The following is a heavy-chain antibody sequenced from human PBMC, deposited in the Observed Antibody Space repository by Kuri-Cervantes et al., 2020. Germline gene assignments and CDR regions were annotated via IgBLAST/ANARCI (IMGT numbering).Heavy chain of an antibody. D-gene: IGHD2-15*01. CDR3: AKVLRAFIGWYAFDI. J-gene: IGHJ3*02. Sequence: LSLTCAVSGGSISSGDYSWSWVRQAPGKGLEWVSGINWNGGSTGYADSVKGRFTISRDNSKNTLYLQMNSLRAEDTAVYYCAKVLRAFIGWYAFDIWGQGTMVTVSS. CDR2: INWNGGST. CDR1: GGSISSGDYS. V-gene: IGHV3-20*04.